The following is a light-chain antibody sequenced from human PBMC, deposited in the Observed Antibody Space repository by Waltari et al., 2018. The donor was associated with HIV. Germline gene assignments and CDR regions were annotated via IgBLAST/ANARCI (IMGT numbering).Light chain of an antibody. CDR2: AAS. CDR1: QSISSY. CDR3: QQSYSTPLT. J-gene: IGKJ4*01. V-gene: IGKV1-39*01. Sequence: LSASVGDRVTITCRASQSISSYLNWYQQKPGKAPKLLIYAASSLQSGVPSRFSGSGSGTDFTLTISSLQPEDFATYYCQQSYSTPLTFGGGTKVEIK.